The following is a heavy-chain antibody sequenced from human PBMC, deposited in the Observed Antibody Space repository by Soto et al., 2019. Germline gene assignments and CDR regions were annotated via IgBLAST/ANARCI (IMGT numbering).Heavy chain of an antibody. CDR3: APLIWRGINHHFDY. Sequence: QITLKASGPTLVKPTQTLTLTCTFSGFSLSTSGMCVGWIRQPPGKAREWLAVIYWDDDKQYRPSLRSRLTITKDTSKSQVVLTMTNVAPEDTAKYDCAPLIWRGINHHFDYCVQGSLVTVSS. D-gene: IGHD2-21*01. V-gene: IGHV2-5*02. CDR2: IYWDDDK. J-gene: IGHJ4*02. CDR1: GFSLSTSGMC.